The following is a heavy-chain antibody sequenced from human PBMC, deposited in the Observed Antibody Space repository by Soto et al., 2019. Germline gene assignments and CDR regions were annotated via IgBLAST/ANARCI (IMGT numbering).Heavy chain of an antibody. CDR2: INPNSGGT. J-gene: IGHJ4*02. CDR3: ARGPYCSGGSCYYLYFDY. V-gene: IGHV1-2*04. CDR1: GYTFTGYY. D-gene: IGHD2-15*01. Sequence: GASVKVSCKASGYTFTGYYMHWVRQAPGQGLEWMGWINPNSGGTNYAQKFQGWVTMTRDTSISTAYMELSRLRSDDTAVYYCARGPYCSGGSCYYLYFDYWGQGTLVTVSS.